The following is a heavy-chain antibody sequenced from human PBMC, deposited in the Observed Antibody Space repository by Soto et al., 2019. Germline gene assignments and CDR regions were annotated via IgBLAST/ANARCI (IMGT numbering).Heavy chain of an antibody. V-gene: IGHV3-30-3*01. J-gene: IGHJ4*02. CDR2: ISYGGTSK. CDR1: GFSFSSYA. CDR3: ASEGGGGFKLIFFFEY. D-gene: IGHD3-3*01. Sequence: PGGSLRLSCAASGFSFSSYAMHWVRQAPGKGLEWVASISYGGTSKYYADSVKGRFTISRENSENTLYLQMKSLRTEDTAVFYCASEGGGGFKLIFFFEYWGLGALVTASS.